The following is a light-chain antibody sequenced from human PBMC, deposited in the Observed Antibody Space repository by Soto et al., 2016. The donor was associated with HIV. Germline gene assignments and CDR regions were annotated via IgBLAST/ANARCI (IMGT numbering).Light chain of an antibody. CDR1: RDISSY. J-gene: IGKJ2*01. V-gene: IGKV1-9*01. CDR3: QQLSSHLYT. Sequence: IQMTQSPSSLSASVGDRVTITCQASRDISSYLNWYQQKPGKAPKLLIHTASALQSGVPPRFSGSGSGTEFTLTISSLQPEDFATYYCQQLSSHLYTFGQGTRLEIK. CDR2: TAS.